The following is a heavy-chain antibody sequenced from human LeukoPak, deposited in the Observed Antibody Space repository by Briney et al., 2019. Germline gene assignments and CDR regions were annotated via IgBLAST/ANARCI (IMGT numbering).Heavy chain of an antibody. D-gene: IGHD2-21*02. J-gene: IGHJ4*02. CDR3: ASPRAYCGGDCYSAFDY. V-gene: IGHV1-69*05. CDR2: IIPIFGTA. Sequence: GASVKVSRKASGGTFSSYAISWVRQAPGQGLEWMGGIIPIFGTANYAQKFKGRVTITTDESTSTAYMELRSLRSEDTAVYYCASPRAYCGGDCYSAFDYWGQGTLVTVSS. CDR1: GGTFSSYA.